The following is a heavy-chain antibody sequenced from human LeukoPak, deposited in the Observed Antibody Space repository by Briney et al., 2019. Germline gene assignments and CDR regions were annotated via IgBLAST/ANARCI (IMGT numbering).Heavy chain of an antibody. V-gene: IGHV4-30-2*01. D-gene: IGHD2-2*01. CDR2: IYHSGST. CDR1: GGSISSGGYS. Sequence: KASQTLSLTCAVSGGSISSGGYSWSWIRQPPGKGLEWIGYIYHSGSTYYNPSLKSRVTISVDRSKNQFSLKLSPVTAADTAVYYCARGRPLGYCSSTSCYGWFHPWGQGTLVTVSS. J-gene: IGHJ5*02. CDR3: ARGRPLGYCSSTSCYGWFHP.